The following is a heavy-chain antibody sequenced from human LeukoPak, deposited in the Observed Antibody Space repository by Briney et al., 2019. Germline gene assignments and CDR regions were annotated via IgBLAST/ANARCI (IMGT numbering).Heavy chain of an antibody. CDR3: ARDAPTYCSGGSCYFYSGDY. CDR2: ISAYNGNT. CDR1: GYTFTSYG. V-gene: IGHV1-18*01. Sequence: GASVKVSCKASGYTFTSYGISWVRQAPGQGLEWMGWISAYNGNTNYAQKLQGRVTMTTDTSTSTAYMELRSLRSDDTAVYYCARDAPTYCSGGSCYFYSGDYWGQGTLVTVSS. D-gene: IGHD2-15*01. J-gene: IGHJ4*02.